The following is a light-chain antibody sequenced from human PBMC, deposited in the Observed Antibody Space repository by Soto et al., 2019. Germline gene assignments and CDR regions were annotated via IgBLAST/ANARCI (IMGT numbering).Light chain of an antibody. CDR2: GAS. V-gene: IGKV3-15*01. Sequence: EIVMTQSPATLSVSPGERATLSCRASQSVSSNLAWYQQKPGQAPRLLIYGASTRATGIPARFSGSGSGTEFTLTISSLQSEDFAVYYCPQYNKWPLYTFGQGTKLEIK. CDR3: PQYNKWPLYT. CDR1: QSVSSN. J-gene: IGKJ2*01.